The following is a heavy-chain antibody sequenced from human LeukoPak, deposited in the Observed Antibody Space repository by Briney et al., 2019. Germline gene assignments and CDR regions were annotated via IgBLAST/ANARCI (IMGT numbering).Heavy chain of an antibody. Sequence: ASVNVSCQASGYTFTSYDINWVRQATGQGLEWMGWMNPNSGNTGYAQKFQGRVTITRNTSISTAYMELSSLRSEDTAVYYCARGRSSSRRWFDPWGQGTLVTVSS. CDR1: GYTFTSYD. J-gene: IGHJ5*02. CDR2: MNPNSGNT. V-gene: IGHV1-8*03. D-gene: IGHD2-2*01. CDR3: ARGRSSSRRWFDP.